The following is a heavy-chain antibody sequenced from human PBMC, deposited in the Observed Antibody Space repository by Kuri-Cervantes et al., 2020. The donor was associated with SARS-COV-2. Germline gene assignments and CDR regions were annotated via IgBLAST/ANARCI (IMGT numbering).Heavy chain of an antibody. V-gene: IGHV4-38-2*02. Sequence: SETLSLTCTVSGYSISSGYYWGWIRQPPGKGLEWIGSIYHSESTYYNPSLRSRVTISVDTSKNQFSLKLSSVTAADTAVYYCARHRMADAFDIWGQGTMVTVSS. J-gene: IGHJ3*02. CDR1: GYSISSGYY. CDR3: ARHRMADAFDI. D-gene: IGHD2-8*01. CDR2: IYHSEST.